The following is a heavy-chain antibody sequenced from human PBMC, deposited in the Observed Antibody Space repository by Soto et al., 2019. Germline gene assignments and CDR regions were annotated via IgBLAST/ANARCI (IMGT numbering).Heavy chain of an antibody. CDR2: FSSGGGGT. V-gene: IGHV3-23*01. CDR3: TKANRYCSGANCFTFDY. D-gene: IGHD2-15*01. J-gene: IGHJ4*02. CDR1: GFTFSNYA. Sequence: HPGGSLRLSCTASGFTFSNYAMSWVRQAPGKGLEWVSTFSSGGGGTYYADSVKGRFTISRDNSKNTLYLQMNSLRAEDTAVYYCTKANRYCSGANCFTFDYWGLGTLVTVSS.